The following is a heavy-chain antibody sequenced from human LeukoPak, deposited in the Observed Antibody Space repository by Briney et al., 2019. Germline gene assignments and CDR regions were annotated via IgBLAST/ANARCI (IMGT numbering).Heavy chain of an antibody. CDR1: GGSISSSSYY. CDR2: IHYSGST. Sequence: PSETLSLTCTVSGGSISSSSYYWNWIRQSPGKGLEWIGHIHYSGSTHYNPSLQSRVSISIDTSKNHFSLKLRSVTAVDTAVYYCARWGHFDTSGYFVVDYWGQGTLVTVSS. J-gene: IGHJ4*02. D-gene: IGHD3-22*01. V-gene: IGHV4-61*03. CDR3: ARWGHFDTSGYFVVDY.